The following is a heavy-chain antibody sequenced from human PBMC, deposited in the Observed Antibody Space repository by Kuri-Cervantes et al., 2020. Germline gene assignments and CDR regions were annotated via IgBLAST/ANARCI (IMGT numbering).Heavy chain of an antibody. D-gene: IGHD1-14*01. Sequence: GESLKISCAASGFTFSSYSMNWVRQAPGKGLEWVSSISSSSSYIYYADSVKGRFTISRDNAKNSLYLQMNSLRAEDTAVYYCARERVTGALYYYCGMDVWGQGTTVTVSS. V-gene: IGHV3-21*01. J-gene: IGHJ6*02. CDR2: ISSSSSYI. CDR1: GFTFSSYS. CDR3: ARERVTGALYYYCGMDV.